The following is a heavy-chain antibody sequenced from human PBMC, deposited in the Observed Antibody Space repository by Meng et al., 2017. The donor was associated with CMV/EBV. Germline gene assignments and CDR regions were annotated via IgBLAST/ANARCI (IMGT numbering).Heavy chain of an antibody. J-gene: IGHJ4*02. CDR2: IWYDGSNK. CDR3: AKGGSGGDRRYDFWSGYYY. V-gene: IGHV3-33*06. D-gene: IGHD3-3*01. CDR1: GFNGGNKY. Sequence: GGSLRLSCVASGFNGGNKYMAWVRQAPGKGLEWVAVIWYDGSNKYYADSVKGRFTISRDNSKNTLYLQMNSLRAEDTAVYYCAKGGSGGDRRYDFWSGYYYWGQGTLVTVSS.